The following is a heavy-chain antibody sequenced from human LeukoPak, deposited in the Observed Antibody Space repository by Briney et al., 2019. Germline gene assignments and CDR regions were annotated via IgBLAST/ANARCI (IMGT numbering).Heavy chain of an antibody. CDR1: GFTFSSYA. Sequence: HPGGSLRLSCVASGFTFSSYAMSWVRQAPGKGLEWVSGISGSGGSTYYADSVKGRFTISRDNSKNTLYLQMNSLRAEDTAAYYCARVGSGGNYRAFDYWGQGTLVTVSS. J-gene: IGHJ4*02. D-gene: IGHD4-23*01. V-gene: IGHV3-23*01. CDR2: ISGSGGST. CDR3: ARVGSGGNYRAFDY.